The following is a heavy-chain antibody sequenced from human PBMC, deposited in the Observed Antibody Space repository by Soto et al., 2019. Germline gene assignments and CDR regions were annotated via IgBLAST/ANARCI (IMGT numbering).Heavy chain of an antibody. CDR2: IYYSGST. Sequence: SETLSLTCTVSGGSVSSGSYYWSWIRQPPGKGLEWIGYIYYSGSTNYNPSLKSRVTISVDTSKNQFSLKLSSVTAADTAVYYCARSITIFGVVQSIAAYGMDVWGQGTTVTVS. D-gene: IGHD3-3*01. J-gene: IGHJ6*02. V-gene: IGHV4-61*01. CDR3: ARSITIFGVVQSIAAYGMDV. CDR1: GGSVSSGSYY.